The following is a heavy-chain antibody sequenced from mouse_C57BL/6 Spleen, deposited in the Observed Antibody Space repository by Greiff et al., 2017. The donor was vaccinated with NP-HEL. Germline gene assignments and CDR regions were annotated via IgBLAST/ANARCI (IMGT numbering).Heavy chain of an antibody. J-gene: IGHJ4*01. CDR2: IYPGDGDT. D-gene: IGHD2-3*01. Sequence: VQLQQSGAELVKPGASVKISCKASGYAFSSYWMNWVKQRPGKGLEWIGQIYPGDGDTNYNGKFKGKATLTADKSSSTAYMQLSSLTSEDSAVYFCARKEDGYYLFYTMDYWGQGTSVTVSS. V-gene: IGHV1-80*01. CDR1: GYAFSSYW. CDR3: ARKEDGYYLFYTMDY.